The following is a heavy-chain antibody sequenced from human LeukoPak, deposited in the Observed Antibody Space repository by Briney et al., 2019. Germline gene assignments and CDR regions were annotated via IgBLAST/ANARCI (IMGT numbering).Heavy chain of an antibody. J-gene: IGHJ4*02. CDR2: IYTSGST. CDR3: ARDSGFPPGGYFDY. V-gene: IGHV4-61*02. D-gene: IGHD3-10*01. Sequence: SETLSLTCTVSGGSISSGSYYWSWIRQPAGKGLEWIGRIYTSGSTNYNPSLKSRVTISVDTSKNQFSLNLSSVTAADTAVYYCARDSGFPPGGYFDYWGQGTLVIVSS. CDR1: GGSISSGSYY.